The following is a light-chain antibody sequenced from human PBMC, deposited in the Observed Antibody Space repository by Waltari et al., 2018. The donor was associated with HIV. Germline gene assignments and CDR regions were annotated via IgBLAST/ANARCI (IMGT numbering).Light chain of an antibody. Sequence: SFELTQPPSLSVSPGQTANIPCSGEKMGEKYVSWYQQKSGQSPVVVIFQDKRRPSGISERFSGSNSGNTATLTISGTQPIDEADYYCQAWDRTTGVFGTGTKLTVL. V-gene: IGLV3-1*01. CDR3: QAWDRTTGV. CDR2: QDK. J-gene: IGLJ1*01. CDR1: KMGEKY.